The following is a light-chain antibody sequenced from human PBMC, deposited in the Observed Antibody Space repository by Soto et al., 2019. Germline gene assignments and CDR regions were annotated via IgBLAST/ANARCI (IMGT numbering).Light chain of an antibody. CDR3: AAWDDSLSGVV. CDR1: SSNIGSNY. CDR2: RSN. Sequence: QSVLTQPPSASGTPGQRVTISCSGSSSNIGSNYVYWYQQLPGTAPKLLIYRSNQRPSGVPDRFSGSKSGTSASLAISGLRSEDEADYYCAAWDDSLSGVVFGGGTKLTAL. J-gene: IGLJ2*01. V-gene: IGLV1-47*01.